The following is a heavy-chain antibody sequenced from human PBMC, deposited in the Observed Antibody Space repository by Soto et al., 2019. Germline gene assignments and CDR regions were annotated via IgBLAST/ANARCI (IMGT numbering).Heavy chain of an antibody. CDR2: ISDKGRT. J-gene: IGHJ4*02. Sequence: QVHLQESGPGLVKSSETLSLSCTVSGDSVTRTSFYWTWVRQSPGGGLEWIGEISDKGRTSYSPSLKSRLTISPDTSRNQFSLSLTSVTVADTAVYYCARQKGSGWYYYDSWGRGSLVAVSS. CDR1: GDSVTRTSFY. D-gene: IGHD6-19*01. V-gene: IGHV4-61*01. CDR3: ARQKGSGWYYYDS.